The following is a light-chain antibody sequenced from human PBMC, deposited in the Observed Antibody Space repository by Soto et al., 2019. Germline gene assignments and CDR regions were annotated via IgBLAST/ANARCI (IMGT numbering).Light chain of an antibody. CDR3: SSYTSSNVVV. CDR2: DVS. J-gene: IGLJ2*01. V-gene: IGLV2-14*01. Sequence: QSALTQPASVSGSPGQSITISCTGTTSDVGGYNYVSWYQQHPGKAPKLMIYDVSNRPSGVSNRFSGSKSGNTASLTISGLQAEDEADYYCSSYTSSNVVVFGGGTKLTVL. CDR1: TSDVGGYNY.